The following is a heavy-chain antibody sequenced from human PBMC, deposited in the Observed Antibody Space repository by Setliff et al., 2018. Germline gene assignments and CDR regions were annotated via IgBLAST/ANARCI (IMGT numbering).Heavy chain of an antibody. Sequence: GGSLRLSCAASGFTFSSYWMSWVRQAPGKGLEWVANIKQDGSEKYYADSVKGRFTISRDNAENSLYLEMNRLRAEDTAIYYCARVKPFAMDVWGQGTTVTVSS. CDR3: ARVKPFAMDV. V-gene: IGHV3-7*01. CDR1: GFTFSSYW. J-gene: IGHJ6*02. CDR2: IKQDGSEK.